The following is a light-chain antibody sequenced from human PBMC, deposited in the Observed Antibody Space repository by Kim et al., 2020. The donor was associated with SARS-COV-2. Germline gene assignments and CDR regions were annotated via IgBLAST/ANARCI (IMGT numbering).Light chain of an antibody. CDR2: GVT. CDR3: TSYTRSITYV. V-gene: IGLV2-14*03. CDR1: SSDVGGYNS. Sequence: GQSYTISCTGSSSDVGGYNSVSWYQQHPGKAPKIMIYGVTKRPSGVSNRFSGSKSGDTASLTISGLQAEDEADYYCTSYTRSITYVFGTGTKVTVL. J-gene: IGLJ1*01.